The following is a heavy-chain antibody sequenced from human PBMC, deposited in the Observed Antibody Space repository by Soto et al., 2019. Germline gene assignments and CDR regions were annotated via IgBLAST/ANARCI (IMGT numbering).Heavy chain of an antibody. CDR1: GFTFSSYS. CDR3: ARVPVRGGFHAFDI. D-gene: IGHD2-15*01. CDR2: ISSSSSYI. J-gene: IGHJ3*02. V-gene: IGHV3-21*01. Sequence: EVQLVESGGGLVKPGGSLRLSCAASGFTFSSYSMNWVRQAPGKGLEWVSSISSSSSYIYYADSVKGRFTISRDNAKNSLYLQMNSLRAEDTAVYYCARVPVRGGFHAFDIWGQGTMVTVSS.